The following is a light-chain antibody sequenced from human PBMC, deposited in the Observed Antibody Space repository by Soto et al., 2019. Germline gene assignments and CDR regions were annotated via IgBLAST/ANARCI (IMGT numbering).Light chain of an antibody. CDR2: AAS. V-gene: IGKV1-39*01. CDR1: QSISSY. J-gene: IGKJ1*01. CDR3: QQSYSTPPWT. Sequence: DIQMTQSPSSLSASVGDRVTITCRASQSISSYLNWYQQKPGKAPKLLIYAASSLQSGVPSRFSGSRSGTDFTLTISSLQPEDFATYYCQQSYSTPPWTFGRGTKVEIK.